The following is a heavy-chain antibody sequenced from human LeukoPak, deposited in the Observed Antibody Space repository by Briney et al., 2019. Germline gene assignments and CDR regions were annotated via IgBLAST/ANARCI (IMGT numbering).Heavy chain of an antibody. J-gene: IGHJ6*02. Sequence: KPSETLSLTCTVSGGSISSYYWSWIRQPPGEGLEWIGYIYYSGSTNYNPSLKSRVTISVDTSKNQFSLKLSSVTAADTAVYYCASVPHITMVRGVTNRYYYYYGMDVWGQGTTVTVSS. CDR1: GGSISSYY. CDR2: IYYSGST. D-gene: IGHD3-10*01. V-gene: IGHV4-59*08. CDR3: ASVPHITMVRGVTNRYYYYYGMDV.